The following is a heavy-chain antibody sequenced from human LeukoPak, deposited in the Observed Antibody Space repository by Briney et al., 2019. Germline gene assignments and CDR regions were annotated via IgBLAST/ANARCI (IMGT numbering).Heavy chain of an antibody. J-gene: IGHJ4*02. CDR2: IYYSGST. Sequence: SETLSLTCAISGGSISGTPYHWGWIRQPPGKGLEWIGSIYYSGSTYYNPSLKSRLTLSVDTSKNQFSLKLSSVTAADTAVYYCARASTIFGHFAYWGRGTLVTVSS. D-gene: IGHD3-3*01. CDR1: GGSISGTPYH. CDR3: ARASTIFGHFAY. V-gene: IGHV4-39*07.